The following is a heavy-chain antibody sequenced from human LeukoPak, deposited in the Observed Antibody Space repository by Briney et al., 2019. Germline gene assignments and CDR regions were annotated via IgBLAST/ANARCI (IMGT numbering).Heavy chain of an antibody. Sequence: GGSLRLSCAASGFSFSTYAMAWVRQAPGKGLQWVSIISGSGGTTDYADSVKGRFTISRDNSKNTVYLQMHSLRAVDTAIYYCAKDERSRGYSNDFIAFDFWGQGTMVSVSS. V-gene: IGHV3-23*01. J-gene: IGHJ3*01. CDR1: GFSFSTYA. D-gene: IGHD5-12*01. CDR2: ISGSGGTT. CDR3: AKDERSRGYSNDFIAFDF.